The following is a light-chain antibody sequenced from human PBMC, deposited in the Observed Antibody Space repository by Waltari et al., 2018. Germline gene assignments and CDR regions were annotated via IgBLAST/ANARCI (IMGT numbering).Light chain of an antibody. Sequence: QSALTQPPSASGSPGQSVTISCTGTSSDVGGSNYVSWYQQHPGKAPKLMIYDVTRRPSGVPDRFSGSKSGNTASLTVSGPQAEDEADYYCNSYAGSNNFPWVFGGGTKLTVL. CDR3: NSYAGSNNFPWV. CDR1: SSDVGGSNY. CDR2: DVT. V-gene: IGLV2-8*01. J-gene: IGLJ3*02.